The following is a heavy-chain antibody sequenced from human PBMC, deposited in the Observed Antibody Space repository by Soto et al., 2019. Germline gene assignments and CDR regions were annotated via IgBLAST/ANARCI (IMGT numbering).Heavy chain of an antibody. Sequence: ASVKVSCKASGNTFTSYDINWVRQATGHGLEWMGWINPNSGNIGYAQKFQGRVTMTRDTAIRTAYMEVSRLRSDDTAVYYCARGRASGSYYLLDYWGQGTLVTLSS. D-gene: IGHD3-10*01. J-gene: IGHJ4*02. CDR1: GNTFTSYD. V-gene: IGHV1-8*01. CDR3: ARGRASGSYYLLDY. CDR2: INPNSGNI.